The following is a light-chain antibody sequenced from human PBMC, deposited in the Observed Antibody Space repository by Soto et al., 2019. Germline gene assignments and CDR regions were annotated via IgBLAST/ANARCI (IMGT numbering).Light chain of an antibody. CDR3: SSYAGSINFYV. V-gene: IGLV2-8*01. CDR2: DVS. Sequence: QSALTQPPSASGSPGQSVTISCTGTRSDVGGYNYVSWYQQFPGKAPKLMIYDVSERPSGVPDRFSGSKSGNTASLTVSGLQAEDEADYYCSSYAGSINFYVFGTGTKLTVL. CDR1: RSDVGGYNY. J-gene: IGLJ1*01.